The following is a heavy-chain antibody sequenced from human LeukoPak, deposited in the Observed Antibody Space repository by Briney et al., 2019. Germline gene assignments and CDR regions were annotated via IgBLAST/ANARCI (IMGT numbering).Heavy chain of an antibody. V-gene: IGHV4-59*01. CDR2: IYYSGST. CDR3: ARNPSILRPYYFDY. Sequence: SSETLSLTCTVSGGSISSYYWSWIRQPPGKGLEWIGYIYYSGSTNYNPSLKSRVTISVDTSKNQFSLKLSSVTAADTAVYYCARNPSILRPYYFDYWGQGTLVTVSS. CDR1: GGSISSYY. D-gene: IGHD2-21*01. J-gene: IGHJ4*02.